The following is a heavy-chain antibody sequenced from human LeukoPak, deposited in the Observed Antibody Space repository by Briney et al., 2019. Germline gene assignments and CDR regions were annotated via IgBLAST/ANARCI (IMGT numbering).Heavy chain of an antibody. V-gene: IGHV4-34*01. J-gene: IGHJ4*02. Sequence: SETLSLTCAVYGGSFSGYYWSWIRQPPGKGLEWIGEINHSGSTNYNPSLKSRVTISVDTSKNQFSLKLSSVTAADTAVYYCARGNIYGDYLYWGQGTLVTVSS. D-gene: IGHD4-17*01. CDR1: GGSFSGYY. CDR3: ARGNIYGDYLY. CDR2: INHSGST.